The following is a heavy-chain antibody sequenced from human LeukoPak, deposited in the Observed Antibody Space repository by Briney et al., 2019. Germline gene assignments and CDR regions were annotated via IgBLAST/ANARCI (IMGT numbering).Heavy chain of an antibody. V-gene: IGHV1-2*02. CDR2: INSNSGDT. CDR3: GREPHYDLLTGYALGYLDL. D-gene: IGHD3-9*01. CDR1: GYTFTGYY. Sequence: ASVKVSCKASGYTFTGYYMHWVRQAPGQGLEWMGWINSNSGDTNYAQKFQGRVTMTRDTSISTAYMELSRVRSDDTAVYYCGREPHYDLLTGYALGYLDLWGRGTMLTVSS. J-gene: IGHJ2*01.